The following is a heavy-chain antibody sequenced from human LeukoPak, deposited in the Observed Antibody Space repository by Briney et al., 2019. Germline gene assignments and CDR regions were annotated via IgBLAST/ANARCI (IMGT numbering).Heavy chain of an antibody. CDR1: GFTFSSYS. D-gene: IGHD3-16*01. CDR3: ARAGLGDY. V-gene: IGHV3-21*01. Sequence: GGSLRLSCAASGFTFSSYSMNWVRQAPGKGLEWVSSISSSSSYIYYADSVKGRFTLSRDNAEHSLYLQMNRRRADDTAVYYCARAGLGDYWGQGTLVTVSS. CDR2: ISSSSSYI. J-gene: IGHJ4*02.